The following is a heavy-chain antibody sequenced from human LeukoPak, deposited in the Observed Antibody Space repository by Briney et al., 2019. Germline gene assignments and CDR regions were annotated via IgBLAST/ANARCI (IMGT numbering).Heavy chain of an antibody. Sequence: EASVKVSCKASGYTFTGYYMHWVRQAPGQGLEWMGWINPNSGGTNYAQKFQGRVTMTRDTSISTAYMELSRLGSDDTAVYYCVRDREAIVATKVGLYYFDYWGQGTLVTVSS. CDR2: INPNSGGT. V-gene: IGHV1-2*02. CDR3: VRDREAIVATKVGLYYFDY. D-gene: IGHD5-12*01. J-gene: IGHJ4*02. CDR1: GYTFTGYY.